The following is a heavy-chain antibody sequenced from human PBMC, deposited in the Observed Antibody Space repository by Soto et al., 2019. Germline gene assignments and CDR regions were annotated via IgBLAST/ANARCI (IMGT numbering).Heavy chain of an antibody. CDR3: ARSPGYDFWSGYYPYYYYGMDV. V-gene: IGHV1-8*01. CDR2: MNPNSGNT. J-gene: IGHJ6*02. CDR1: GYIFTSYD. Sequence: ASVKVSCKASGYIFTSYDINWVRQATGQGLEWMGWMNPNSGNTGYAQKFQGRVTMTRNTSISTAYMELSSLRSEDTAVYYCARSPGYDFWSGYYPYYYYGMDVWGQGTTVTVSS. D-gene: IGHD3-3*01.